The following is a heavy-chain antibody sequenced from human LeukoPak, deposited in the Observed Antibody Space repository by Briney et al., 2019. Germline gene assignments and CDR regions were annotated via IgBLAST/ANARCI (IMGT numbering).Heavy chain of an antibody. CDR2: IWYDGSNE. D-gene: IGHD1-26*01. CDR1: GFTFSSYG. V-gene: IGHV3-33*01. Sequence: PGGSLRLSCAASGFTFSSYGMHWVRQAPGKGLEWVAVIWYDGSNEYCADSVKGRFTISRDNSKNTLYLQMNSLRAEDTAVYYCARAHEWGRAYFDYWGQGTLVTVSS. CDR3: ARAHEWGRAYFDY. J-gene: IGHJ4*02.